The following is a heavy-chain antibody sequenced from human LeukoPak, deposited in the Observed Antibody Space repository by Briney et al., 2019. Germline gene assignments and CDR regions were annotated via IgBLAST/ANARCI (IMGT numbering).Heavy chain of an antibody. CDR1: GFTSSSYW. CDR2: IKQDGSEK. CDR3: TKAPLRSCSGAFCYPFDY. D-gene: IGHD2-8*02. J-gene: IGHJ4*02. Sequence: PGGSLRLSCAASGFTSSSYWMSWVRQAPGKGLEWVANIKQDGSEKYYVDSVKGRFTISRDDSRDTLFLQMNRLSVDDTAIYYCTKAPLRSCSGAFCYPFDYWGQGTLVTVSS. V-gene: IGHV3-7*03.